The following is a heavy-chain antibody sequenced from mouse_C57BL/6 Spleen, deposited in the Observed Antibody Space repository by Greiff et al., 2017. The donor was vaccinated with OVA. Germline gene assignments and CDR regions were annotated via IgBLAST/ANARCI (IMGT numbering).Heavy chain of an antibody. CDR1: GYTFTSYW. Sequence: QVQLQQSGAELVKPGASVKLSCKASGYTFTSYWMHWVKQRPGQGLEWIGYINPSSGYTKYNQKFKDKATLTADKSSSTAYMQLSSLTYEDSAVYYCARSGYYDYDEGYYAMDYWGQGTSVTVSS. V-gene: IGHV1-7*01. CDR3: ARSGYYDYDEGYYAMDY. D-gene: IGHD2-4*01. J-gene: IGHJ4*01. CDR2: INPSSGYT.